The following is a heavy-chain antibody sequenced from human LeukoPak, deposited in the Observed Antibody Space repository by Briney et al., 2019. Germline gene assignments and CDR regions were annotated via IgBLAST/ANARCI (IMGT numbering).Heavy chain of an antibody. CDR3: ARRVTYGRTFDY. D-gene: IGHD2-15*01. CDR1: DGSISSDSFL. V-gene: IGHV4-39*07. J-gene: IGHJ4*02. CDR2: IYYSGST. Sequence: PSETLSLTCSVYDGSISSDSFLWGWLRQPPGKGLEWIGNIYYSGSTHYNPSLKSRVTISLDTSNNQFSLRLNSVTAADTAVYYCARRVTYGRTFDYWGQGILVTVSS.